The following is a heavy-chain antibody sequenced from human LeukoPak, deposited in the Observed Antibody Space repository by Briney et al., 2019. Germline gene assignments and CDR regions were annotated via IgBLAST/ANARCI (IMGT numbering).Heavy chain of an antibody. CDR2: IRSKAYRGTT. V-gene: IGHV3-49*04. Sequence: PGGSLRLSCTASGFTFSDFDMDGVRQAPGKGLEWVGFIRSKAYRGTTEYAASVKGRFTISRDDSKNIAYLQMNSLETEDTAVYFCTRSFRNIFPHYYFDYWGQGTLVTVSS. CDR3: TRSFRNIFPHYYFDY. D-gene: IGHD2/OR15-2a*01. J-gene: IGHJ4*02. CDR1: GFTFSDFD.